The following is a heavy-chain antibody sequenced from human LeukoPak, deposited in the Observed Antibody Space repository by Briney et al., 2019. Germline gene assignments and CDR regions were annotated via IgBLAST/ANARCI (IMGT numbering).Heavy chain of an antibody. CDR3: ARSERYSSGWYFYFDY. CDR2: VYFSGTT. D-gene: IGHD6-19*01. CDR1: AGSISSSGYY. J-gene: IGHJ4*02. V-gene: IGHV4-39*07. Sequence: SETLSLTCTVSAGSISSSGYYWGWIRQTPGKGLEWIGSVYFSGTTYYSPSLKGRVAVSVDAPRNQFSLNLSSVTAADTAVYYCARSERYSSGWYFYFDYWGQGTLVTVSS.